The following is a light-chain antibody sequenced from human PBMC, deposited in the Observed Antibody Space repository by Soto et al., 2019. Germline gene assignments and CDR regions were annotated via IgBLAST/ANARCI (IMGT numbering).Light chain of an antibody. V-gene: IGKV1-5*03. J-gene: IGKJ5*01. CDR2: KAS. CDR1: QTISSW. CDR3: HHYNTYST. Sequence: DIQMTQSPSTLSGSVGDRVTITCRASQTISSWLAWYQQKPGKAPKPLIYKASTLKSGVPSRFSGSGSGTEFTLTISSLQPDDFATYYCHHYNTYSTFGQGTRLEIK.